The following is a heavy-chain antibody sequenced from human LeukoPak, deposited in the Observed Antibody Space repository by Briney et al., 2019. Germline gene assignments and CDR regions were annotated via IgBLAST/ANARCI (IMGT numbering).Heavy chain of an antibody. V-gene: IGHV3-21*01. Sequence: PGGSLRLSCAASGSTFSGYSMNWVRRAPGKGLEWVSSISSSSDYIYYADSVKGRFTISRDNAKNSLYLQMNSLRAEDTAVYYCASSFIRTVYLYTGSQQIDYWGQGTLVTVSS. CDR1: GSTFSGYS. CDR2: ISSSSDYI. D-gene: IGHD1-26*01. CDR3: ASSFIRTVYLYTGSQQIDY. J-gene: IGHJ4*02.